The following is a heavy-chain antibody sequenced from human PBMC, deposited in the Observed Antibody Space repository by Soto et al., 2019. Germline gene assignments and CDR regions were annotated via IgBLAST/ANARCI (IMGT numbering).Heavy chain of an antibody. Sequence: EVQLLESGGGLVQPGGSLRLSCAASGFTFSSYAMSWVRQAPGKGLEWVSAISGSGGSTYYADSVKGRFTISRDNSKNTLYLQMNSLRAEDTAVYYCAKVLTYYDILTGYSPLNAFDIWGLGTMVTVSS. CDR1: GFTFSSYA. CDR2: ISGSGGST. V-gene: IGHV3-23*01. J-gene: IGHJ3*02. D-gene: IGHD3-9*01. CDR3: AKVLTYYDILTGYSPLNAFDI.